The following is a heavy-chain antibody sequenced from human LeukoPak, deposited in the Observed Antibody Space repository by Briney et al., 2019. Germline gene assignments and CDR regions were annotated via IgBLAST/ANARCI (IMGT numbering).Heavy chain of an antibody. CDR1: GGSISSYY. V-gene: IGHV4-38-2*02. Sequence: SETLSLTCTVSGGSISSYYWGWIRQPPGKGLEWIGSIYHSGSTYYNPSLKSRVTISVDTSKNQFSLKLSSVTAADTAVYYCARVTLGAFDYWGQGTLVTVSS. CDR2: IYHSGST. J-gene: IGHJ4*02. CDR3: ARVTLGAFDY. D-gene: IGHD3-10*01.